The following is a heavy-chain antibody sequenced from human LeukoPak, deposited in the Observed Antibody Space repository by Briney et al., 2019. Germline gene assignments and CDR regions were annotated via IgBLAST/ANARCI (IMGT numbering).Heavy chain of an antibody. V-gene: IGHV4-39*01. Sequence: SETLSLTCTVSGGSISSSSYYWGWIRQPPGKGLEWIASISYSGSTFYNPSLKSRITLSVDTSKNQLSLKLSSVTAADTAVYYCASRWVLTGEPYWGQGTLVTVSS. CDR2: ISYSGST. CDR1: GGSISSSSYY. CDR3: ASRWVLTGEPY. D-gene: IGHD7-27*01. J-gene: IGHJ4*02.